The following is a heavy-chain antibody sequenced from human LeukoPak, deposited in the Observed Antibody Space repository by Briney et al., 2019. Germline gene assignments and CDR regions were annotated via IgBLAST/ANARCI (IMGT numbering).Heavy chain of an antibody. CDR3: ARDPPGILEWLPYGHFDY. CDR1: GYTFTSYG. D-gene: IGHD3-3*01. CDR2: ISAYNGNT. J-gene: IGHJ4*02. Sequence: GASVKVSCKASGYTFTSYGISWVRQAPGQGLEWMGWISAYNGNTNYAQKLQGRVTMTTDTSTSTAYMELRSLRSDDTAVYYCARDPPGILEWLPYGHFDYWGQGTLVTVSS. V-gene: IGHV1-18*01.